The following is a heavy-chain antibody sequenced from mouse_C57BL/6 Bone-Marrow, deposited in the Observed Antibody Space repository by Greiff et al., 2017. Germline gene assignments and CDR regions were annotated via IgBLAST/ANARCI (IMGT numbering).Heavy chain of an antibody. D-gene: IGHD2-1*01. CDR3: ARYGDGNYVNAMDY. CDR2: IYPRSGNT. V-gene: IGHV1-81*01. CDR1: GYTFTSYG. Sequence: VQLQQSGAELARPGASVKLSCKASGYTFTSYGISWVKQRTGQGLEWIGEIYPRSGNTYYNEKFKGKATLTADKSSSTAYMELRSLTSEDSAVYFCARYGDGNYVNAMDYWGQGTSVTVSS. J-gene: IGHJ4*01.